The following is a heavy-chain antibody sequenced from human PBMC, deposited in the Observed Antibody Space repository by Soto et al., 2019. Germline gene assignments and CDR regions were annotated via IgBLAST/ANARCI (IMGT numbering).Heavy chain of an antibody. D-gene: IGHD6-13*01. CDR3: AKGYSSSWYYYFDY. V-gene: IGHV3-9*01. CDR2: ISWNSGSI. CDR1: GFTFDDYA. J-gene: IGHJ4*02. Sequence: GGSLRLSCAASGFTFDDYAMHWVRQAPGKGLEWVSGISWNSGSIGYADSVKGRFTISRDNAKNSLYLQMNSLRAEDTALYYCAKGYSSSWYYYFDYWGQGTLVTVSS.